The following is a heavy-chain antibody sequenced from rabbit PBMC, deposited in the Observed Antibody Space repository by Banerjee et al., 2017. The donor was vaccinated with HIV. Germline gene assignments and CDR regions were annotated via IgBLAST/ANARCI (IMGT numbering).Heavy chain of an antibody. CDR2: INTSSGNI. D-gene: IGHD7-1*01. CDR1: GLDFSSSYW. V-gene: IGHV1S40*01. Sequence: QSLEESGGDLVKPGASLTLTCTASGLDFSSSYWICWVRQAPGKGLEWIACINTSSGNIVYATWAKGRFTISKTSWTTVSLQMNSLTAADTATYFCARDRDGDAGYGSLALWGQGTLVTVS. CDR3: ARDRDGDAGYGSLAL. J-gene: IGHJ3*01.